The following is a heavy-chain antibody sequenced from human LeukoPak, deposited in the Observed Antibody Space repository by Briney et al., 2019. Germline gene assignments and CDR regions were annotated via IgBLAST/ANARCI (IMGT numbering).Heavy chain of an antibody. Sequence: PGGSLRLSCAASGFTFSSYGMHWVRQAPGKGLEWVAFIRYDGSNKYYADSVKGRFTISRDNSKNTLYLQMNSLRAEDTAVYYCAKDMGIVVVITRGGLDYWGQGTLVTVSS. CDR2: IRYDGSNK. V-gene: IGHV3-30*02. CDR1: GFTFSSYG. D-gene: IGHD3-22*01. J-gene: IGHJ4*02. CDR3: AKDMGIVVVITRGGLDY.